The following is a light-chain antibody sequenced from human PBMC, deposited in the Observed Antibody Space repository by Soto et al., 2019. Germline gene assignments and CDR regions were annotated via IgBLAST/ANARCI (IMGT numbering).Light chain of an antibody. CDR3: SSYAGRSNV. J-gene: IGLJ1*01. CDR2: EVN. V-gene: IGLV2-8*01. CDR1: SSDVGGYNY. Sequence: QSVLSHPPSASWSPGHSVSISCTGTSSDVGGYNYVSWYQQHPGKAPKLMIYEVNKRPSGVPDRFSGSKSGNTAPLTVSGLQAEDEADYYCSSYAGRSNVFGTGTKSPS.